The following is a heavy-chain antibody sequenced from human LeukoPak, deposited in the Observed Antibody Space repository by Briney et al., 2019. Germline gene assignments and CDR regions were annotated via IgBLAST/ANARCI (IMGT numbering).Heavy chain of an antibody. D-gene: IGHD3-22*01. CDR3: ARDLGGTRRFYYYDSSGFAFDY. V-gene: IGHV1-46*01. Sequence: GASVKVSCKASGYTFTSYYMHWVRQAPGQGLEWMGIINPSGGSTSYAQRFQGRVTMTRDTSTSTVYMELSSLGSEDTAVYYCARDLGGTRRFYYYDSSGFAFDYWGQGTLVTVSS. J-gene: IGHJ4*02. CDR1: GYTFTSYY. CDR2: INPSGGST.